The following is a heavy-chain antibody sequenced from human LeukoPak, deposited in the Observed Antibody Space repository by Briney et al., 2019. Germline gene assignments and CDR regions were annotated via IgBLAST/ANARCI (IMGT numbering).Heavy chain of an antibody. CDR1: GGSIDSYH. CDR3: ARVYQSAEYYFDY. D-gene: IGHD2-2*01. J-gene: IGHJ4*02. V-gene: IGHV4-59*13. CDR2: IYYTGST. Sequence: SDTLSLTCTVSGGSIDSYHWIWIRQPPGKGMEWIGYIYYTGSTEYHPSLKSRVTISLDTSKNQFSLKLTSVTAADTAVYYCARVYQSAEYYFDYWGQGNLVSVSS.